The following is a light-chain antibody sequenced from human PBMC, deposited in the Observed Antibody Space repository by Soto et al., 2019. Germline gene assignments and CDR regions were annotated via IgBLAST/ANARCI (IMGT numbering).Light chain of an antibody. CDR3: LQDFTYPRT. Sequence: AIPMTQSPSSVSASVGDRVTITYRASQGIRNELGWYQQKPGKAPKLLIYSASSLQSGVPSRFSGSGSGTDFILTISGLQPEDFATYFCLQDFTYPRTFGQGTKV. CDR2: SAS. CDR1: QGIRNE. V-gene: IGKV1-6*01. J-gene: IGKJ1*01.